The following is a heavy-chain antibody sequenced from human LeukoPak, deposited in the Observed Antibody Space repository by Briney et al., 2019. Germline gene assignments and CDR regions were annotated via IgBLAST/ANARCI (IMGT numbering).Heavy chain of an antibody. CDR2: IHPSDYT. Sequence: SQTLSLTCTVSGASISSGSRYWSWIRQSAGKGLEWIGRIHPSDYTTYNPSLNRRLTISLDSSRNQFSLRLTSVTAADTALYYCARESDYYEDYWGQGTLVTVSS. V-gene: IGHV4-61*02. CDR1: GASISSGSRY. CDR3: ARESDYYEDY. J-gene: IGHJ4*02. D-gene: IGHD3-22*01.